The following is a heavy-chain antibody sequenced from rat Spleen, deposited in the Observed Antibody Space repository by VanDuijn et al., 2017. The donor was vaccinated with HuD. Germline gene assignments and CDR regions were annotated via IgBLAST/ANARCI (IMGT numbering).Heavy chain of an antibody. CDR3: ERRRGGYNDRFAY. CDR2: ISYEGSST. Sequence: EVQLVESGGGLVQPGRSLKLSCAASRFTFSDYYMAWVRQAPKKGLEWVASISYEGSSTYDVDSVKGRFTISRDNAKSTLYLQMNSLGSVDTATYYCERRRGGYNDRFAYWGEGTLVTVSS. V-gene: IGHV5-22*01. J-gene: IGHJ3*01. CDR1: RFTFSDYY. D-gene: IGHD1-11*01.